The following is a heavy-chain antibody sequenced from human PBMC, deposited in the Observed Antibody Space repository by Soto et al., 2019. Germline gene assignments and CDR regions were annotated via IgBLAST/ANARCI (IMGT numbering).Heavy chain of an antibody. CDR3: ATEVHCGGATCTSSESVDY. CDR1: GFIFSSYG. D-gene: IGHD2-21*01. V-gene: IGHV3-30*03. J-gene: IGHJ4*01. Sequence: QVQLVESGGGVVQPGRSLRLSCAASGFIFSSYGMHWVRQAPGKGLEWVAVISYEGSHTYYADSVKGRFTITRDNSKNKLSVRMHSLRPDDTVLYYRATEVHCGGATCTSSESVDYWGHGNLVTVS. CDR2: ISYEGSHT.